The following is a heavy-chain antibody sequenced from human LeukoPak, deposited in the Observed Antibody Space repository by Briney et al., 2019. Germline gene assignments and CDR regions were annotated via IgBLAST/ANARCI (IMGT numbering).Heavy chain of an antibody. Sequence: PGGSLRLSCAASGFTVSSNYMSWVRQAPGKGLEWVSVIYSGGSTYCADSVKGRFTISRDNSKNTLYLQMNSLRAEDTAVYYCARAARSFHSSYYFDYWGQGTLVTVSS. CDR1: GFTVSSNY. D-gene: IGHD6-6*01. J-gene: IGHJ4*02. V-gene: IGHV3-53*01. CDR3: ARAARSFHSSYYFDY. CDR2: IYSGGST.